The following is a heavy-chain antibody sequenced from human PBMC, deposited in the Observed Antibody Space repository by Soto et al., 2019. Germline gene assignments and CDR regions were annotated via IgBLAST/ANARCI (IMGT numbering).Heavy chain of an antibody. CDR3: ARDRRFLEWLAY. CDR2: IWYDGSNK. Sequence: QMHLVESGGGVVQPGRSLTLSCVASGFTFTSYGIHWVRQAPGKGLEWVAVIWYDGSNKYYGDSVKGRFSISRDNSKNTVYLQRNSLRAEDTAVYYCARDRRFLEWLAYWGQGTLVSVSS. J-gene: IGHJ4*02. V-gene: IGHV3-33*01. D-gene: IGHD3-3*01. CDR1: GFTFTSYG.